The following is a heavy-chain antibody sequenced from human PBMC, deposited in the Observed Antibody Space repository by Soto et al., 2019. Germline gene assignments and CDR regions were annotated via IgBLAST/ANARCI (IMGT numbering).Heavy chain of an antibody. V-gene: IGHV4-34*01. CDR1: GGSFSGYY. D-gene: IGHD2-15*01. CDR3: ARRAPYCSGGSCTRLGRAFDI. CDR2: INHSGST. J-gene: IGHJ3*02. Sequence: QVQLQQWGAGLLKPSETLSLTCAVYGGSFSGYYWSWIRQPPGKGLEWIGEINHSGSTNYNPSLKSRVTISVDTSKNQFSLKLSSVTAADTAVYYCARRAPYCSGGSCTRLGRAFDIWGQGTMVTVSS.